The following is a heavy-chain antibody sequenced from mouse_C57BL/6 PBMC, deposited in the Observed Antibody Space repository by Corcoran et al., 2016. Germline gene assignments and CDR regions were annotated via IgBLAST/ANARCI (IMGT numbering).Heavy chain of an antibody. D-gene: IGHD1-1*01. CDR2: IYPRSGNT. J-gene: IGHJ4*01. Sequence: QVQLQQSGAELARPGASVKLSCKASGYTFTSYGINWVKQRTGQGLEWIGEIYPRSGNTYYNEKFKGKATLTADKSSSTAYMELRSLTSEDSAVYFCARSDLDYYGSSYVAMDYWGQGTSVTVSS. CDR3: ARSDLDYYGSSYVAMDY. V-gene: IGHV1-81*01. CDR1: GYTFTSYG.